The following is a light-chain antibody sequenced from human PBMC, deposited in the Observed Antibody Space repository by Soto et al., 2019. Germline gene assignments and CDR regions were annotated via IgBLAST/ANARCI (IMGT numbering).Light chain of an antibody. V-gene: IGLV1-51*01. Sequence: QSVLTQPPSVSAAPGQKVTISCSGSSSNIGNYDVSWYQQLPGTAPKLLIYENNKRPSGIPDRFSGSKSGTSATLGITGLQTGVEADYYCGVWDASLSGGVFGGGTKLTVL. CDR1: SSNIGNYD. J-gene: IGLJ2*01. CDR3: GVWDASLSGGV. CDR2: ENN.